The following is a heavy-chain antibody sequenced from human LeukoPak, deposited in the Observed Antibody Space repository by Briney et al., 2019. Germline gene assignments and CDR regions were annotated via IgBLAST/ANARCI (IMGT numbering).Heavy chain of an antibody. J-gene: IGHJ3*02. CDR1: GFTFSSYG. D-gene: IGHD3-16*01. CDR2: ISYDGSNK. V-gene: IGHV3-30*18. Sequence: PGGSLRLSCAASGFTFSSYGMHWVRQAPGKGLEWVAVISYDGSNKYYADSVKGRFTISRDNSKNTLYLQMNRLRAEDTAIYYCAKDTADLRIMFGGDALDIWGQGTMVAVSS. CDR3: AKDTADLRIMFGGDALDI.